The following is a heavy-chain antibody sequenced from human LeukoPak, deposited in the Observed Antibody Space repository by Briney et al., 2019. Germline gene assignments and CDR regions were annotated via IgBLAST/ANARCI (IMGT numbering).Heavy chain of an antibody. CDR3: ARDPIAAAEINWFDP. CDR1: GGSISSYY. D-gene: IGHD6-13*01. Sequence: PSETLSLTCTVSGGSISSYYWSWIRQPPGKGLEWIGYIYYSGSTNYNPSLKSRVTISVDTSENQFSLKLSSVTAADTAVYYCARDPIAAAEINWFDPWGQGTLVTVSS. V-gene: IGHV4-59*12. J-gene: IGHJ5*02. CDR2: IYYSGST.